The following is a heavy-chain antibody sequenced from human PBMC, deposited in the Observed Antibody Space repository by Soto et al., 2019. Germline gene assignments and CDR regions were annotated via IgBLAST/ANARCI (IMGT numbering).Heavy chain of an antibody. Sequence: EVQLVESGGGLVQPGGSLRLSCAASGFTFSSYWMHWVRQAPGKGLVWVSRINSDGSSTSYADSVKGRFTISRDNAKNTLYLQMNSLRAADTAVYHCARASYYDSRGATDAFDIWGQGTMVTVSS. CDR2: INSDGSST. D-gene: IGHD3-22*01. V-gene: IGHV3-74*01. CDR1: GFTFSSYW. CDR3: ARASYYDSRGATDAFDI. J-gene: IGHJ3*02.